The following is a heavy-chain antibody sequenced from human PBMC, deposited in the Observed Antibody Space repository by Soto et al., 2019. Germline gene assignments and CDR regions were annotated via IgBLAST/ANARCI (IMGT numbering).Heavy chain of an antibody. Sequence: QVQLVQSEAELKKPGASVKVSCKGSGYTFTGYYIHWVRQTPGQGPEWMGEISPQTGGTKYAQKYQGRVTMTRDTSITTVYMELSNLSPDDTAVYYCGRGRSGELVIFYWGQGTLVTVSS. V-gene: IGHV1-2*02. D-gene: IGHD1-26*01. CDR3: GRGRSGELVIFY. J-gene: IGHJ4*02. CDR2: ISPQTGGT. CDR1: GYTFTGYY.